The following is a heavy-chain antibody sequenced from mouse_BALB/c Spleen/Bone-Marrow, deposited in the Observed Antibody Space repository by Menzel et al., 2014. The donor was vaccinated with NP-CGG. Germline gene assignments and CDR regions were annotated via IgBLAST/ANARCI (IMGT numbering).Heavy chain of an antibody. V-gene: IGHV2-9*02. CDR2: IWADGST. Sequence: VQLQQSGPGLVAPSQSLSITCTVSGFSLTSYGVHWVRQPPGKGLEWLGVIWADGSTNYNSALMSRLSISKDNSKSQVFLKMNGLQTDDTAMYYCARDYDYVSWFAYWGQGTLVTVSA. CDR1: GFSLTSYG. D-gene: IGHD2-4*01. CDR3: ARDYDYVSWFAY. J-gene: IGHJ3*01.